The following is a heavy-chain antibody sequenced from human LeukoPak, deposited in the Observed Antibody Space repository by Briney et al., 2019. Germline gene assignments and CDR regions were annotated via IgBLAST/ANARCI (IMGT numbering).Heavy chain of an antibody. CDR1: GYTFTSYG. CDR3: ARDHLHSSGLDPDY. D-gene: IGHD6-19*01. CDR2: ISAYNGNT. J-gene: IGHJ4*02. V-gene: IGHV1-18*01. Sequence: ASVKVSCKPSGYTFTSYGISWVRQAPGQGLEWMGWISAYNGNTNYAQKLQGRVTMTTDTSTSTAYMELRSLRSDDTAVYYCARDHLHSSGLDPDYWGQGTLVTVSS.